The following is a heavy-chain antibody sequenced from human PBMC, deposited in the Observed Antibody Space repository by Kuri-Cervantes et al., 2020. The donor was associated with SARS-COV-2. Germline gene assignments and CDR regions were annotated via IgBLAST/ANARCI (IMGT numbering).Heavy chain of an antibody. CDR2: IRYDGSNK. CDR1: GFTFSSYG. V-gene: IGHV3-30*02. Sequence: GESLKISCAASGFTFSSYGMHLVRQAPGKGLEWVAFIRYDGSNKYYADSVKGRFTISRDNSKNTLYLQMNSLRAEDTALYYCAREGCSSTSCRENYYYMDVWGKGTTVTVSS. D-gene: IGHD2-2*01. J-gene: IGHJ6*03. CDR3: AREGCSSTSCRENYYYMDV.